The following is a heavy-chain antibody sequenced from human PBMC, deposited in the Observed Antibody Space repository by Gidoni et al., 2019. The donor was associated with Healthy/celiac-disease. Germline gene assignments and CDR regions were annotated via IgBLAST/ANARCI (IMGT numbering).Heavy chain of an antibody. J-gene: IGHJ3*02. CDR3: ANTFTVTHQRPPPTRREFDAFDI. V-gene: IGHV3-23*01. D-gene: IGHD4-17*01. CDR2: ISGSGGST. CDR1: GFTFSSYA. Sequence: EVQLLESGGGLVQPGGSLRLSCAASGFTFSSYAMSWVRQAPGKGLGWGSAISGSGGSTYYADSVNGRFTISRDNSKNTLYLQINSLRAEDTAVYYCANTFTVTHQRPPPTRREFDAFDIWGQGTMVTVSS.